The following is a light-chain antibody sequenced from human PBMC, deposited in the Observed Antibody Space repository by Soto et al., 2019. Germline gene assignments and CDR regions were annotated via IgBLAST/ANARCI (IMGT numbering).Light chain of an antibody. V-gene: IGKV1-5*01. J-gene: IGKJ2*01. CDR2: DAS. Sequence: DIQMTQSPSTLSASVGDRVTITCRASQSISSWLAWYQQKPGKAPKLLIYDASSLESGVPSRFSGSGSGTESTLTISSLQPDDFATYYCQQYNSYSPYTFGQGTKREIK. CDR1: QSISSW. CDR3: QQYNSYSPYT.